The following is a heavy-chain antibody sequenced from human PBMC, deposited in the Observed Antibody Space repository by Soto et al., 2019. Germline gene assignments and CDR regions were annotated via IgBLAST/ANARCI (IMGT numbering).Heavy chain of an antibody. J-gene: IGHJ4*02. CDR2: IWYDGSEK. CDR1: GFTFSTYG. CDR3: ARAVGPYDY. V-gene: IGHV3-33*01. Sequence: QVQLVESGGGVVQPGGSLRLSCAASGFTFSTYGIHWVRQAPGKGLEWVAVIWYDGSEKYYADSVKGRFTISRDNSENTLYLQMNSLRAEDTAVYYCARAVGPYDYWGQGTLVTVSS. D-gene: IGHD1-26*01.